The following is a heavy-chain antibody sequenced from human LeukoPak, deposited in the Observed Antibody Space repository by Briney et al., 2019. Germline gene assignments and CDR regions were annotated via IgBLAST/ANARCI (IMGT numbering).Heavy chain of an antibody. CDR2: ISYDGSIK. V-gene: IGHV3-30*03. Sequence: PGRSLRLSCAASGFTFSSYGMHWVRQAPGRGLEWVAFISYDGSIKKYADSVKGRFTTSRDNSKNTLYLQMNSLRAEDTAVYYCARRAGAYSHPYDYWGQGTLVTVSS. J-gene: IGHJ4*02. CDR1: GFTFSSYG. D-gene: IGHD4/OR15-4a*01. CDR3: ARRAGAYSHPYDY.